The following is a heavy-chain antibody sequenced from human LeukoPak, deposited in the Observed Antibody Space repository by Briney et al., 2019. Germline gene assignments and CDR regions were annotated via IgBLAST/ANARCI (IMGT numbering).Heavy chain of an antibody. CDR1: GDSMSYYY. J-gene: IGHJ4*02. D-gene: IGHD5-24*01. CDR3: TRITIHGNSDY. V-gene: IGHV4-59*01. CDR2: MYYTGRT. Sequence: PSETLSLTRTVSGDSMSYYYWSWIRQTPGKGLEWLGYMYYTGRTKYNPSLKSRVTFSLDMSKNQFSLKLDSVTAADTAMYYCTRITIHGNSDYWGQGTLVTVSS.